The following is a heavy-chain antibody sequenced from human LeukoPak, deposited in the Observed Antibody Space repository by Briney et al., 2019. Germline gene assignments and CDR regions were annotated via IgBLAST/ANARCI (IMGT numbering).Heavy chain of an antibody. J-gene: IGHJ4*02. CDR2: ISYDGSNK. Sequence: GGSLRLSCAASGFTFRSYGMHWVRQAPGKGLEWVAVISYDGSNKYYADSVKGRFTISRDNSKNTLYLQMNSLRAEDTAVYYCAKGPLGYYDSSGYYPYYFDSWGQGTLVTVSS. CDR1: GFTFRSYG. V-gene: IGHV3-30*18. D-gene: IGHD3-22*01. CDR3: AKGPLGYYDSSGYYPYYFDS.